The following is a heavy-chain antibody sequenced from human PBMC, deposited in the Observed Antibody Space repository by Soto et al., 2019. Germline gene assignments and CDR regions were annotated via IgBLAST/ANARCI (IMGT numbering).Heavy chain of an antibody. CDR1: GFTFSSYA. CDR3: AKESRSIAAAGKTKPVDV. D-gene: IGHD6-25*01. J-gene: IGHJ6*02. Sequence: GGSLRLSCAASGFTFSSYAMSWVRQAPGKGLEWVSAISGSGGSTYYADSVKGRFTISRDNSKNTQYLQTNSLRAEDTAVYYCAKESRSIAAAGKTKPVDVCGQRTTVPVSS. V-gene: IGHV3-23*01. CDR2: ISGSGGST.